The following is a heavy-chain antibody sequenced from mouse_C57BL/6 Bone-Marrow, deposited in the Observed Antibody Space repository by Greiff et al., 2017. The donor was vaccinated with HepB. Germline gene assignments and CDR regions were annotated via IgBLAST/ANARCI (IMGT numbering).Heavy chain of an antibody. CDR1: GYTFTSYW. CDR2: IYPSDSET. J-gene: IGHJ2*01. Sequence: QVQLKQPGAELVRPGSSVKLSCKASGYTFTSYWMDWEKQRPGQGLEWIGNIYPSDSETHYNQKFKDKATLTVDKSSSTAYMQLSSLTSEDSAVYYCATAQATWFDYWGQGTTLTVSS. V-gene: IGHV1-61*01. CDR3: ATAQATWFDY. D-gene: IGHD3-2*02.